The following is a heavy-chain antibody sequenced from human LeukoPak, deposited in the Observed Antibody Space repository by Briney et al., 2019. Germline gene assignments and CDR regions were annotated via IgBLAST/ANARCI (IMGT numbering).Heavy chain of an antibody. J-gene: IGHJ5*02. CDR2: ISGSGGST. CDR3: ARDLKGVLLRYFDWFQWDWFDP. D-gene: IGHD3-9*01. CDR1: GFTFSSYA. Sequence: PGGSLRLSCAASGFTFSSYAMSWVRQAPGKGLERVSAISGSGGSTYYADSMKGRFTISRDNSKNTLYLQMNSLRAEDTAVYYCARDLKGVLLRYFDWFQWDWFDPWGQGTLVTVSS. V-gene: IGHV3-23*01.